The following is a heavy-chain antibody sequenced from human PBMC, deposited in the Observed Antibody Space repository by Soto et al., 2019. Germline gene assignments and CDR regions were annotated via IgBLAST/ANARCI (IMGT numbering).Heavy chain of an antibody. Sequence: PGGSLRLSCAASGFTFSNYGMHWVRQAPGKGLEWVAVIWYDGSYKYYADSVKGRFTISRDNSRTTLHLQMNSLRAEDTAVYYCAKDEGRYTYGLRDCWGQGT. CDR3: AKDEGRYTYGLRDC. CDR1: GFTFSNYG. CDR2: IWYDGSYK. V-gene: IGHV3-33*06. J-gene: IGHJ4*02. D-gene: IGHD5-18*01.